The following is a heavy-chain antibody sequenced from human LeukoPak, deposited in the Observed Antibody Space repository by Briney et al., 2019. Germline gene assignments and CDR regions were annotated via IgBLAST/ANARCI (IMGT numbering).Heavy chain of an antibody. CDR1: SGSITNYY. Sequence: PETLSLTCTVSSGSITNYYWSWIRQPPGKELEWIGYIYYSGSTNYNPSLKSRVTISVDTSKNQFSLKLSSVTAADTAVYYCAREYYGFWSGYYKGRYGWYFDLWGRGTLVTVSS. CDR2: IYYSGST. J-gene: IGHJ2*01. D-gene: IGHD3-3*01. V-gene: IGHV4-59*01. CDR3: AREYYGFWSGYYKGRYGWYFDL.